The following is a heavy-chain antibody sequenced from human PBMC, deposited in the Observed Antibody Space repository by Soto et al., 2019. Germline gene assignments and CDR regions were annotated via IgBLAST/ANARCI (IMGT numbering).Heavy chain of an antibody. D-gene: IGHD3-22*01. J-gene: IGHJ5*02. CDR3: ARDRTDSGYYTNWLDP. CDR2: IIPIFGTT. CDR1: GGTFGSDA. Sequence: GASVKVSCKASGGTFGSDAITWVRLAPGQGLEWVGRIIPIFGTTNYAQNLQGRVTISADKSTLTSYMELHSLTSDDTALYYCARDRTDSGYYTNWLDPWGQGTQVTVSS. V-gene: IGHV1-69*06.